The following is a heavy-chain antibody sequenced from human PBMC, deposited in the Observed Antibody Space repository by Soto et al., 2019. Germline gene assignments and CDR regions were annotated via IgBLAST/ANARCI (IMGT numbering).Heavy chain of an antibody. V-gene: IGHV4-34*01. D-gene: IGHD2-15*01. CDR3: ARGQEGIVATH. J-gene: IGHJ4*02. CDR1: GGSLTGYY. Sequence: QVHLQQWGAGLLKPSETLSLTCAVNGGSLTGYYWCWIRQPPGKGLEWIGEIKDGGDTNYSPSLMGRGTLSADTSNKHISQKFNAVTAADTAVYYCARGQEGIVATHWDQGTLVTVSP. CDR2: IKDGGDT.